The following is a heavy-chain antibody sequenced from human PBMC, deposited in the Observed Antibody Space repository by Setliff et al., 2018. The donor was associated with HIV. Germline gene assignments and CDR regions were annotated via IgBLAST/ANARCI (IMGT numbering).Heavy chain of an antibody. CDR3: ARRGGAIGYDRTRRPSFNAFDI. V-gene: IGHV4-34*01. Sequence: LSLTCAVYGGSFSGYYWSWIRQPPGKGLEWIGEINHSGSTNYNPSLKSRVTISVDTSKNQFSPKLSSVTAADTAVYYCARRGGAIGYDRTRRPSFNAFDIWGQGTMVTVSS. CDR2: INHSGST. D-gene: IGHD3-22*01. J-gene: IGHJ3*02. CDR1: GGSFSGYY.